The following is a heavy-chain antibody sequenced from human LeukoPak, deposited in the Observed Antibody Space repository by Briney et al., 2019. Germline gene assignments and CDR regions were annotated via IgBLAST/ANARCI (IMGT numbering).Heavy chain of an antibody. Sequence: ASETLSLTCAVYGGSFSGYYWSWIRQPPGKGLEWIGYIYYSGSTYYNPSLKSRVTISVDTSKNQFSLKLSSVTAADTAVYYCARDGGSGSYFGWFDPWGQGTLVTVSS. CDR2: IYYSGST. J-gene: IGHJ5*02. D-gene: IGHD3-10*01. CDR3: ARDGGSGSYFGWFDP. V-gene: IGHV4-34*01. CDR1: GGSFSGYY.